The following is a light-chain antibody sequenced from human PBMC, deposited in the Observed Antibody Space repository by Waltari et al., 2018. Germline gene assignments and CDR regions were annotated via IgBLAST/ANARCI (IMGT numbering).Light chain of an antibody. J-gene: IGLJ1*01. V-gene: IGLV1-47*01. CDR1: SSTTEMNY. CDR3: AAWDDSLSGLYV. Sequence: QSVLTQPPSASGTPGQRVTIPCSGSSSTTEMNYVYWFQRLPGTAPRLLIYRNNQRPSGVPDRFSGSKSGTSASLAISGLRSDDEADYYCAAWDDSLSGLYVFGTGTKVTVL. CDR2: RNN.